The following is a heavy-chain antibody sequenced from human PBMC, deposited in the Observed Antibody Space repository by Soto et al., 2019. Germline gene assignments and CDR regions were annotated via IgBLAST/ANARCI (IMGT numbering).Heavy chain of an antibody. CDR1: GGTFSSYA. D-gene: IGHD6-13*01. J-gene: IGHJ5*02. CDR3: ASQIIDPYSSGWSPGYNWFDP. CDR2: IIPIFGTA. V-gene: IGHV1-69*13. Sequence: ASVKVSCKASGGTFSSYAISWVRQAPGQGLEWMGGIIPIFGTANYAQKFQGRVTITADESTSTAYMELSSLRSEDMAVYYCASQIIDPYSSGWSPGYNWFDPWGQGTLVTVSS.